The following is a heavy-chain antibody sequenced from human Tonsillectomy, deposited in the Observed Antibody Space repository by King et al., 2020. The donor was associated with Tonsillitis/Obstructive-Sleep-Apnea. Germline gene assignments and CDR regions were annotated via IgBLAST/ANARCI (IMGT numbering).Heavy chain of an antibody. CDR1: GFTFSSYS. J-gene: IGHJ5*02. CDR2: ISSSSSTI. Sequence: VKLVESGGGLVQPGGSLRLSCAASGFTFSSYSMNWVRQAPGKGLEWVSYISSSSSTIYYADVVKGRFTISRDNAKNSLYLQMNSLRDEDTAVYYCASDWGGYYDSSGYYYFPPRDQGTLVTVSS. CDR3: ASDWGGYYDSSGYYYFPP. V-gene: IGHV3-48*02. D-gene: IGHD3-22*01.